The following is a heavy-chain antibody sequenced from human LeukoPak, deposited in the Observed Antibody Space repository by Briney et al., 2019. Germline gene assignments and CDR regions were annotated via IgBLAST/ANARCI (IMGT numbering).Heavy chain of an antibody. CDR2: ISYDGSTR. Sequence: GRSLRLSCTASGFSFSNYGMHWVRQAPGKGLEWVAVISYDGSTRKFADSVKGRFTISRDNSKNTLNLQMNSLRAEDTAVYYCAREGIDSSGYSNAFDIWGQGTMVTVSS. J-gene: IGHJ3*02. V-gene: IGHV3-30*03. D-gene: IGHD3-22*01. CDR1: GFSFSNYG. CDR3: AREGIDSSGYSNAFDI.